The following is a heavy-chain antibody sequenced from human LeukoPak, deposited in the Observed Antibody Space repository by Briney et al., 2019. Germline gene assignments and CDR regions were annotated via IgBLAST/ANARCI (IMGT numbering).Heavy chain of an antibody. CDR1: GFTFSRHW. Sequence: GGSLRLSCAASGFTFSRHWMSWVRQAPGKGQVGVANIKQDGSEKYYVDSVKGRFTISRDNAKNSLYLQMISLRAEDTAVYYCARVPYSSRFDYWGQGTLVTVSS. CDR3: ARVPYSSRFDY. J-gene: IGHJ4*02. CDR2: IKQDGSEK. D-gene: IGHD6-13*01. V-gene: IGHV3-7*01.